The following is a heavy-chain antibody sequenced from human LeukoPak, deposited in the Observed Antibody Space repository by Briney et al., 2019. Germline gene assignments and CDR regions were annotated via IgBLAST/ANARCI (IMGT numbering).Heavy chain of an antibody. CDR2: IIPIFGTA. J-gene: IGHJ4*02. Sequence: SVKVSCKASGGTFSSYAISWVRQAPGQGLEWMGRIIPIFGTANYAQKFQGRVTVTTGESTSTAYMELSSLRSEDTAVYYCGENSSGYYYWGQGTLVTVSS. V-gene: IGHV1-69*05. CDR1: GGTFSSYA. CDR3: GENSSGYYY. D-gene: IGHD3-22*01.